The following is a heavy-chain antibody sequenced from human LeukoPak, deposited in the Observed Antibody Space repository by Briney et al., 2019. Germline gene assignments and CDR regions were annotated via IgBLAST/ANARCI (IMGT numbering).Heavy chain of an antibody. V-gene: IGHV4-39*01. J-gene: IGHJ4*02. CDR3: VRQPTGSLDY. CDR2: AYYSGSA. CDR1: GGSISSSSYY. D-gene: IGHD3-9*01. Sequence: PSETLSLTCTVSGGSISSSSYYWGWIRQPPGKGLEWIGIAYYSGSAYYNPSLKSRVTISVDKSKNQFSLKLSSVTAADTAVYYCVRQPTGSLDYWGQGALVTVSS.